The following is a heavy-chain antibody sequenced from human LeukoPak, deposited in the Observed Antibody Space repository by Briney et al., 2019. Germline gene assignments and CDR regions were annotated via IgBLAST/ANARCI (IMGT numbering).Heavy chain of an antibody. Sequence: PSETLSLTCAVYGGSFSGYYWSWIRQPPGKGLEWIGEINHSGSTNYNPSLKSRVTISVDTSKNQFSLKLSSVTAADTAVYYCAREGDHLDPYCSGGSCYSRASWFDPWGQGTLVTVSS. CDR1: GGSFSGYY. D-gene: IGHD2-15*01. CDR3: AREGDHLDPYCSGGSCYSRASWFDP. CDR2: INHSGST. J-gene: IGHJ5*02. V-gene: IGHV4-34*01.